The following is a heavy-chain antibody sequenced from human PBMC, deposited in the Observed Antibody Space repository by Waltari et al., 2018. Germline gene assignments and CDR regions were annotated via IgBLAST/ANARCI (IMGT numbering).Heavy chain of an antibody. CDR2: INPNSGGT. CDR1: VYTFTGYY. J-gene: IGHJ5*02. V-gene: IGHV1-2*04. D-gene: IGHD2-15*01. Sequence: QVQLVQSGAEVKKPGASVKVSCKASVYTFTGYYMHWVRRAPGQGLEWMGWINPNSGGTNYAQKFQGWVTMTRDTSISTAYMELSRLRSDDTAVYYCARDRGGTRGWFDPWGQGTLVTVSS. CDR3: ARDRGGTRGWFDP.